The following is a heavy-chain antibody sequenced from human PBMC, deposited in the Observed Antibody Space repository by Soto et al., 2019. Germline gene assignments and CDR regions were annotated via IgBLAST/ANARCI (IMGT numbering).Heavy chain of an antibody. J-gene: IGHJ1*01. V-gene: IGHV4-61*08. CDR3: ARSRTTVTPSGFQH. D-gene: IGHD4-17*01. CDR2: IYHSGST. CDR1: GGSISSGGYS. Sequence: SETLSLTCAVSGGSISSGGYSWSWIRQPPGKGLEWIGYIYHSGSTNYNPSLKSRVTISVDTSKNQFSLKLSSVTAADTAVYYCARSRTTVTPSGFQHWGQGTLVTVSS.